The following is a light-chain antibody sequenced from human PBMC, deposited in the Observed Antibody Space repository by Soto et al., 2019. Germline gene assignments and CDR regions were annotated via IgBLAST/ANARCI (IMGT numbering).Light chain of an antibody. CDR2: GAS. V-gene: IGKV3-20*01. J-gene: IGKJ2*01. CDR3: RQYRSSPPKYT. CDR1: ESVTSSY. Sequence: EIVLTQSPGTLSLSPGERATVSCRASESVTSSYLDWYQQKPGQAPRLLIYGASSRATDIPDRFSGSGSGTDFTLTISRLEPEDFAVYYCRQYRSSPPKYTFGQGTKLEIK.